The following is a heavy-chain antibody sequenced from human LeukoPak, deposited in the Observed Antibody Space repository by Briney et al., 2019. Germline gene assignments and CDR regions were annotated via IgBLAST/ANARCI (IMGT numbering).Heavy chain of an antibody. CDR2: MNPNSGNT. Sequence: ASVKVSCKASGYTFTSYDINWVRQATGQGLEWMGWMNPNSGNTGYAQKFQGRVTMTRNTSISTAYMELSSLRSEDTAVYYCARSAAAGTYYYYYYMDVWGKGTTVTISS. J-gene: IGHJ6*03. D-gene: IGHD6-13*01. V-gene: IGHV1-8*01. CDR3: ARSAAAGTYYYYYYMDV. CDR1: GYTFTSYD.